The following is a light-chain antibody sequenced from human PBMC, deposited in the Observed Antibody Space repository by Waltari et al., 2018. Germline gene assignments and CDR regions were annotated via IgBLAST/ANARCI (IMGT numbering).Light chain of an antibody. CDR1: SSDVGGYNY. J-gene: IGLJ1*01. CDR3: SSYAGSNNYV. CDR2: EGT. Sequence: QSALTQPPSASGSPGQSVPISCTGTSSDVGGYNYVSWYQQHPGKAPKVRIYEGTKRPSGVPDRFSGSKSGNTASLTVSGLQADDEADYYCSSYAGSNNYVFGTGTKVTVL. V-gene: IGLV2-8*01.